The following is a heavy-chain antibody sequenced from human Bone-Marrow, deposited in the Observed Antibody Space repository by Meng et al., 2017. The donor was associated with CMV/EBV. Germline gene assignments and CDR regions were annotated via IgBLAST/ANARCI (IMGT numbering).Heavy chain of an antibody. V-gene: IGHV3-23*03. CDR1: GFTFSSYW. J-gene: IGHJ4*02. CDR2: IYSGGSST. D-gene: IGHD3-22*01. CDR3: AKWVGYYYDSSGYLDY. Sequence: GESLKISCAASGFTFSSYWMSWVRQAPGKGLEWVSVIYSGGSSTYYADSVKGRFTISRDNSKNTLYLQMNSLRAEDTAVYYCAKWVGYYYDSSGYLDYWGQGTLVTVSS.